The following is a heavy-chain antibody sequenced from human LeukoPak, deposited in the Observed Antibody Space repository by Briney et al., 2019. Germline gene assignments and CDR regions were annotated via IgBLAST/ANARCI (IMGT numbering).Heavy chain of an antibody. V-gene: IGHV7-4-1*02. CDR2: INTNTGNP. CDR1: GYTFTSYA. D-gene: IGHD1-7*01. Sequence: GASVKVSCKATGYTFTSYAMNWVRQAPGQGLEWMGWINTNTGNPTYAQGFTGRFVFSLDTSVSTAYLQISSLKAEDTAVYYCARESLMDWNSFYPNFDYWGQGTLVTVSS. CDR3: ARESLMDWNSFYPNFDY. J-gene: IGHJ4*02.